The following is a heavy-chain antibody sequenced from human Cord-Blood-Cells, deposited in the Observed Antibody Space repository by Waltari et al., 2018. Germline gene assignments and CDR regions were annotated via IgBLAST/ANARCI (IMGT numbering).Heavy chain of an antibody. CDR2: MNPNSGGT. V-gene: IGHV1-2*02. Sequence: QVQLVQSGAEVKKPGASVKVSCKASGYTFTGYYMHWVRQAPGQGLEWMGWMNPNSGGTTYAQQLQGRVTMTRDKSISRAYMELSRLRSDDTAVYYCARDPFDSSGYYGAFDIWGQGTMVTVSS. J-gene: IGHJ3*02. CDR3: ARDPFDSSGYYGAFDI. D-gene: IGHD3-22*01. CDR1: GYTFTGYY.